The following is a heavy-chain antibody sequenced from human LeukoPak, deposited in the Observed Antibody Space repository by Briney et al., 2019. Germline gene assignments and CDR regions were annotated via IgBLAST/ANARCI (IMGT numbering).Heavy chain of an antibody. CDR2: IYYSGST. CDR1: GGSISSYY. J-gene: IGHJ3*02. V-gene: IGHV4-59*12. CDR3: ARDLDDYYDSSGYLYAFDI. Sequence: SETLSLTCTVSGGSISSYYWSWIRQPPGKGLEWIGYIYYSGSTNYNPSLKSRVTMSVDTSKNQFSLKLGSVTAADTAVYYCARDLDDYYDSSGYLYAFDIWGQGTMVTVSS. D-gene: IGHD3-22*01.